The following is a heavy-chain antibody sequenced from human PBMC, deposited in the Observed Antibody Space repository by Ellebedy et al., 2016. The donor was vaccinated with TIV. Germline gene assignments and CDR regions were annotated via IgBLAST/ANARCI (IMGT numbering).Heavy chain of an antibody. J-gene: IGHJ4*02. CDR3: ARGEDYEGYFDY. D-gene: IGHD4-17*01. V-gene: IGHV1-69*06. CDR1: GGTFSSYA. Sequence: SVKVSCXASGGTFSSYAISWVRQAPGQGLEWMGGIIPIFGTANYAQKFQGRVTITADKSTSTAYMELSSLRSEDTAVYYCARGEDYEGYFDYWGQGTLVTVSS. CDR2: IIPIFGTA.